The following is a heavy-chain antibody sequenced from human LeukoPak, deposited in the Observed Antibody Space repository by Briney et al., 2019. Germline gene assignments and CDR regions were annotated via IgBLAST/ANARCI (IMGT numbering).Heavy chain of an antibody. CDR3: ARETTMTTGDVDY. CDR1: GGSFSGYY. CDR2: INHSGST. D-gene: IGHD4-17*01. V-gene: IGHV4-34*01. J-gene: IGHJ4*02. Sequence: SETLSLTCAVYGGSFSGYYWSWIRQPPGKGLEWIGEINHSGSTNYNPSLKSRVTISVDTSKNQSSLKLSSVTAADTAVYYCARETTMTTGDVDYWGQGTLVTVSS.